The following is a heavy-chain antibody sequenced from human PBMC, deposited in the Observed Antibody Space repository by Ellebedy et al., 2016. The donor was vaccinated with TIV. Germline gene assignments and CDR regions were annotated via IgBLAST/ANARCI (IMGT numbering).Heavy chain of an antibody. V-gene: IGHV4-39*06. CDR1: GGSISSVSYY. CDR2: IYYSGST. Sequence: MPSETLSLTCSVSGGSISSVSYYWGWIRQPPGKGLEWIGSIYYSGSTYYNPSLKSRVTISVDTSKNQYPLKLNSVTAADTAVYYFARELRAAGGHYMDVWGRGTTVTVSS. D-gene: IGHD2-15*01. J-gene: IGHJ6*03. CDR3: ARELRAAGGHYMDV.